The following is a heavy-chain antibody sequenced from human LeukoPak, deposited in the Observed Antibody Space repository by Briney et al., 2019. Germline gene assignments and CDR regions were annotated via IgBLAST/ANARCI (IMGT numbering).Heavy chain of an antibody. J-gene: IGHJ4*02. CDR2: IYPSSGGT. V-gene: IGHV1-2*06. Sequence: VASVKVSCKASGYTFTNYHMHWVRQGPGQGLEWMGRIYPSSGGTNYAQKFQGRITLTTDTSINTAYMELSRLRFDDTAVYYCARDLPFEDWGQGTLVTVSS. CDR1: GYTFTNYH. CDR3: ARDLPFED. D-gene: IGHD2/OR15-2a*01.